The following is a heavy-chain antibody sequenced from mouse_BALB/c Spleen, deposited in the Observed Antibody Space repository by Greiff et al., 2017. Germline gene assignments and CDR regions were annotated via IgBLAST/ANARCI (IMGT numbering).Heavy chain of an antibody. Sequence: EVQLVESGGGLVQPKGSLKLSCAASGFTFNTYAMNWVRQAPGKGLEWVARIRSKSNNYATYYADSVKDRFTISRDDSQSMLYLQMNNLKTEDTAMYYCVRHVSNGTGAMDYWGQGTSVTVSS. J-gene: IGHJ4*01. CDR2: IRSKSNNYAT. V-gene: IGHV10-1*02. CDR3: VRHVSNGTGAMDY. D-gene: IGHD4-1*02. CDR1: GFTFNTYA.